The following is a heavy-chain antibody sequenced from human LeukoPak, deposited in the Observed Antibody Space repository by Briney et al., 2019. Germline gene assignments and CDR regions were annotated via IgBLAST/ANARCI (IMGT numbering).Heavy chain of an antibody. V-gene: IGHV4-59*13. Sequence: SETLSLTCTFSGGSITTFYWSWIRQPPGQRLEWIGYIHYTGSTNYNPSLKSRVTISIDTSKNQFSLQLTSVTAADTAVYYCASASNNYYFDFWGQGTLVTVSS. J-gene: IGHJ4*02. D-gene: IGHD1-1*01. CDR2: IHYTGST. CDR3: ASASNNYYFDF. CDR1: GGSITTFY.